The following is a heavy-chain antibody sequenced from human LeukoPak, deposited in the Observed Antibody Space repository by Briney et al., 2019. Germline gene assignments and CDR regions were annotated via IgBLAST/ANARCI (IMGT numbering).Heavy chain of an antibody. D-gene: IGHD3-22*01. CDR1: GFSFSSFA. V-gene: IGHV3-30*04. CDR3: ARDQNYYDSSGSRFVY. CDR2: ISYDGGNK. Sequence: PGRSLRLSCAASGFSFSSFAMHWVRRAPGKGLEWVAVISYDGGNKYFADSVKGRFTISRDNSKRTLYLQMNSLRAEDTAVYYCARDQNYYDSSGSRFVYWGQGTLVTVSS. J-gene: IGHJ4*02.